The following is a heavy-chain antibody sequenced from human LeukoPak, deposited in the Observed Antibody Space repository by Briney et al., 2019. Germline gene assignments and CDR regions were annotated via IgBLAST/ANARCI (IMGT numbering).Heavy chain of an antibody. D-gene: IGHD2-2*01. J-gene: IGHJ6*04. Sequence: SETLSLTCTVSGGSISSSYWSWIRQPPGRGLEWIGYIYYSGSTNYNPSLKSRVTISVDTSKNQFSLKLSSVTAADTAVYYCARDAMGYCSSTSCYFGMDVWGKGTTVTISS. CDR1: GGSISSSY. V-gene: IGHV4-59*12. CDR2: IYYSGST. CDR3: ARDAMGYCSSTSCYFGMDV.